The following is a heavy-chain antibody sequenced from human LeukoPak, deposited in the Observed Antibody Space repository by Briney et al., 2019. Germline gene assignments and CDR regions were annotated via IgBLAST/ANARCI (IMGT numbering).Heavy chain of an antibody. V-gene: IGHV1-8*02. CDR2: MNPNSGNT. Sequence: ASVKVSCKASGYTFTSYDINWVRQATGQGLEWMGWMNPNSGNTGYAQKFQGRVTMTRNTSISTAYMELSSLRSEDTAVYYCARGGVWEWFGGRRSSLNDYWGQGTLVTVSS. CDR3: ARGGVWEWFGGRRSSLNDY. J-gene: IGHJ4*02. D-gene: IGHD2-8*01. CDR1: GYTFTSYD.